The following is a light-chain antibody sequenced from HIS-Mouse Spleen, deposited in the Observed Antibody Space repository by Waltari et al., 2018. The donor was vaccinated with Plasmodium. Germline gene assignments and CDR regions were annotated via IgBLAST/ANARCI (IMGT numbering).Light chain of an antibody. CDR3: YSTDSSGNHRV. CDR2: EDS. Sequence: SNKLTHPPSVTVSPRQTASTASSGNAFPQKYASRYQPKSGQAPVLVIYEDSKRPSGIPERFSGSSAGTMATLTISGAQVEDAADYYCYSTDSSGNHRVFGGGTKLTVL. J-gene: IGLJ3*02. V-gene: IGLV3-10*01. CDR1: AFPQKY.